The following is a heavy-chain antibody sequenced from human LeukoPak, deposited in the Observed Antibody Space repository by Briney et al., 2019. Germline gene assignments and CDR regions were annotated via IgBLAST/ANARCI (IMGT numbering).Heavy chain of an antibody. CDR1: GHTFTSYY. J-gene: IGHJ4*02. D-gene: IGHD6-13*01. CDR2: INPSGGST. V-gene: IGHV1-46*01. CDR3: AGAAAVSGFDY. Sequence: ASVKVSCKASGHTFTSYYMHWVRQAPGQGLEWMGIINPSGGSTSYAQKFQGRVTMTRDTSTSTVYMELSSLRSEDTAVYYCAGAAAVSGFDYWGQGTLVTVSS.